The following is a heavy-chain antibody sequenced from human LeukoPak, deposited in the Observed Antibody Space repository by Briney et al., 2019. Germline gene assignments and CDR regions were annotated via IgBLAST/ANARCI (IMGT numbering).Heavy chain of an antibody. Sequence: GASVKVSCMASGYSFTGYYMHWVRQAPGQGLEWMGWINPNSGGTNYAQKFQSSATMTRDTSISTAYMELSSLRFDDTAVYYCAREGFDCWGQGTLVTVSS. CDR1: GYSFTGYY. J-gene: IGHJ4*02. CDR3: AREGFDC. V-gene: IGHV1-2*02. CDR2: INPNSGGT.